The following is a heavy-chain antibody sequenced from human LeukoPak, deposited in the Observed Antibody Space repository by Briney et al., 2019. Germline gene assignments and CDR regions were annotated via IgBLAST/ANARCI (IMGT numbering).Heavy chain of an antibody. V-gene: IGHV3-7*01. D-gene: IGHD1-26*01. CDR3: ARLGGSYYTY. Sequence: GGSLRLSCVASGFAFSSYWMSWVRQAPGKGLELVANIKQDGGEKYYVDSVKGRFTISRDNAKNSLFLQMNSLRVEDTAVYYCARLGGSYYTYWGQGTLVTVSS. CDR2: IKQDGGEK. J-gene: IGHJ4*02. CDR1: GFAFSSYW.